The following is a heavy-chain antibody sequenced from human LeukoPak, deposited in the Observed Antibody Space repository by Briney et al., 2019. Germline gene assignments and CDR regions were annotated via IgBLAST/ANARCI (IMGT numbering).Heavy chain of an antibody. CDR1: GYTFTSYG. V-gene: IGHV1-18*01. D-gene: IGHD3-22*01. CDR3: ARKYYYDSSGYYYAFDY. CDR2: ISAYNGKT. Sequence: GASVKVSCKASGYTFTSYGISWVRQAPGQGLEWMGWISAYNGKTNYAQKFQGRLTMTTDTSTSTAYMELRSLTSDDTAVYYCARKYYYDSSGYYYAFDYWGQGTLVTVSS. J-gene: IGHJ4*02.